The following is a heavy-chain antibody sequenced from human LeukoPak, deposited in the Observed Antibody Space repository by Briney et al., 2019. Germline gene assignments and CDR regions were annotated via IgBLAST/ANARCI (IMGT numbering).Heavy chain of an antibody. D-gene: IGHD1-26*01. CDR3: ARRLEYSGSKGVFEY. J-gene: IGHJ4*02. CDR2: IYSGGST. CDR1: GFTVSSNY. V-gene: IGHV3-66*04. Sequence: GGSLRLSCAASGFTVSSNYMSWVRQAPGKGLEWVSIIYSGGSTSYADSVKGRFTISRDNSKNTLYLQMNSLRAEDTAVYYCARRLEYSGSKGVFEYWGQRTLVTVSS.